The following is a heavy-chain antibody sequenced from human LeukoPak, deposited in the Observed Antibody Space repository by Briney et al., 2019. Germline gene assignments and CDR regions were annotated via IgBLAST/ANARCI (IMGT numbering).Heavy chain of an antibody. CDR3: AKDPYRIAVAGTGPDY. D-gene: IGHD6-19*01. J-gene: IGHJ4*02. CDR2: IRYDGSNK. Sequence: TGGSLRLSCAASGFTFSSYGMHWVRQAPGKGLEWVAFIRYDGSNKYYADSVKGRFTISRDNYKNTLYLQMNSLRAEDTAVYYCAKDPYRIAVAGTGPDYWGQGTLVTVSS. V-gene: IGHV3-30*02. CDR1: GFTFSSYG.